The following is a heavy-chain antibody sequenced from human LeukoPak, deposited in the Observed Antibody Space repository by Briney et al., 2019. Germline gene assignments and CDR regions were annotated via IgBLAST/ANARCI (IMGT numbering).Heavy chain of an antibody. D-gene: IGHD5-12*01. CDR3: ARDPLDISRWANAFDI. Sequence: GWSLRLSCVAWGFMFSSSDWLLWVRQAPAKGLEWVAYIKQDGSERYYVDSVKGRFTISRDNAKNSVDLQMNGLRAEDTAVYYCARDPLDISRWANAFDIWGQGTTVIVSS. V-gene: IGHV3-7*01. J-gene: IGHJ3*02. CDR1: GFMFSSSDW. CDR2: IKQDGSER.